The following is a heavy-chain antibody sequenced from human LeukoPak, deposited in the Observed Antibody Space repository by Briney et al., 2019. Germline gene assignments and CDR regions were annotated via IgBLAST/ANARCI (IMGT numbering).Heavy chain of an antibody. CDR2: IWYDGSNK. D-gene: IGHD6-19*01. Sequence: GGSLRLSCAASGFTFSSYGMHWVRQAPGKGLEWVAVIWYDGSNKYYADSVKGRFTISRDNSKNTLYLQMNSLRAEDTAVYYCARVDGYSSGWFDPWGQGTLVTVSS. CDR1: GFTFSSYG. J-gene: IGHJ5*02. CDR3: ARVDGYSSGWFDP. V-gene: IGHV3-33*01.